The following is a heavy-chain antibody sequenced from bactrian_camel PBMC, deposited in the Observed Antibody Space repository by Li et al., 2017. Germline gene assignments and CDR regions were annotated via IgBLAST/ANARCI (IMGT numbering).Heavy chain of an antibody. Sequence: HVQLVESGGGVVETGGSLRLLCTVSDYELDNYCVGWFRDQVGNKREGVAADYTGGGPTFYSDSVEGRFTISRDNAKTTLYLQMNSLIPEDTGTYYCATKDGGLRSMFDDHEYEYWGQGTQVTVS. V-gene: IGHV3S1*01. CDR1: DYELDNYC. CDR3: ATKDGGLRSMFDDHEYEY. J-gene: IGHJ4*01. D-gene: IGHD3*01. CDR2: DYTGGGPT.